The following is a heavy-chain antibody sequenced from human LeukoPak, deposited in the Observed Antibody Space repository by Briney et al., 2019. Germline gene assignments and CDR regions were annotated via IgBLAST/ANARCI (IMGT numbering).Heavy chain of an antibody. Sequence: SVKVSCKASGFTFTSSAVQWVRQARGQRLEWIGWIVAGSGNTNYAQKFQERVTITRDMSTSTAYMELSSLRSEDTAVYYCAASPDYYDSSGYSYYFDYWGQGTLVTVSS. CDR1: GFTFTSSA. J-gene: IGHJ4*02. D-gene: IGHD3-22*01. CDR3: AASPDYYDSSGYSYYFDY. V-gene: IGHV1-58*01. CDR2: IVAGSGNT.